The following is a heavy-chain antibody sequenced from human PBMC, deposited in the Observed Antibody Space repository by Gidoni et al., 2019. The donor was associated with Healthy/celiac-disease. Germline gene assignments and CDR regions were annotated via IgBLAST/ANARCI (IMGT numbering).Heavy chain of an antibody. D-gene: IGHD3-22*01. V-gene: IGHV2-26*01. J-gene: IGHJ6*02. CDR2: IFSNDEK. Sequence: QITLKESGPVLVKPTETLTLTCTVPGFSLSNARMGLSWIRQPPGKALEWLAHIFSNDEKSYSTSLKSRLTISKDTSKSQVVLTMTNMDPVDTATYYCARIPWDSSGHTYYYYYGMDVWGQGTTVTVSS. CDR1: GFSLSNARMG. CDR3: ARIPWDSSGHTYYYYYGMDV.